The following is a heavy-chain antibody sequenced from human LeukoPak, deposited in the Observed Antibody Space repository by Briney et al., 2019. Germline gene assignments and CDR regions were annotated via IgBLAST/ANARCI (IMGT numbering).Heavy chain of an antibody. J-gene: IGHJ4*02. CDR1: GFTFSSYW. D-gene: IGHD2-2*02. Sequence: PGGSLRLSCAASGFTFSSYWMSWVRQAPGKGLEWVANIKKDGSEKYYVDSVKGRFTISRDNAKNSLYPQMNSLGAEDTAVYFCARDSDYTWDYWGQGTLVTVSS. CDR3: ARDSDYTWDY. V-gene: IGHV3-7*01. CDR2: IKKDGSEK.